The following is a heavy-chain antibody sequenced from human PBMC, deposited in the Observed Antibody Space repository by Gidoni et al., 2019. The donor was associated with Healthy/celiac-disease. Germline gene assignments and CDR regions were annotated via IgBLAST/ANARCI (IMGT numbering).Heavy chain of an antibody. J-gene: IGHJ6*02. D-gene: IGHD3-3*01. CDR3: AGNFWSGRSKHYYYYYGMDV. CDR1: GGTFSSSA. Sequence: QVQLVQSGAEVQKPGSSVKVSCKASGGTFSSSAISWVRQAPGQGLEWMGGIIPIFGTANYAQKFQGRVTITADESTSTAYMELSSLRSEDTAVYYCAGNFWSGRSKHYYYYYGMDVWGQGTTVTVSS. V-gene: IGHV1-69*01. CDR2: IIPIFGTA.